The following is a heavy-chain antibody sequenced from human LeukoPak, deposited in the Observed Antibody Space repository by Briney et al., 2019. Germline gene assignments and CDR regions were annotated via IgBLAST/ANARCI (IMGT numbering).Heavy chain of an antibody. Sequence: SETLSLTCSVSGGSISTTIYYRGWIRQPPGKGLEWIGSIYYTGSTYYNPSLKSRVTMSVDTSKNQFSPKLSSVTAADTAVYYCVEMATRWYFDHWGQGTLATVSS. V-gene: IGHV4-39*01. CDR1: GGSISTTIYY. CDR2: IYYTGST. D-gene: IGHD5-24*01. J-gene: IGHJ4*02. CDR3: VEMATRWYFDH.